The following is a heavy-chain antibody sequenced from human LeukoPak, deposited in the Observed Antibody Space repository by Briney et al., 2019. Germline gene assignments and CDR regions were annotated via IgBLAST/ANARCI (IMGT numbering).Heavy chain of an antibody. CDR3: ARDERALEFHY. CDR2: ISSSSSTI. V-gene: IGHV3-48*01. D-gene: IGHD1-1*01. CDR1: GFTFSSYS. Sequence: GGSLRLSCAASGFTFSSYSMNWVRQAPGKGLEWVSYISSSSSTIYYADSVKGRFTISRDNAKNSLYLQMNSLRSDDTAVYYCARDERALEFHYWGQGTLVTVSS. J-gene: IGHJ4*02.